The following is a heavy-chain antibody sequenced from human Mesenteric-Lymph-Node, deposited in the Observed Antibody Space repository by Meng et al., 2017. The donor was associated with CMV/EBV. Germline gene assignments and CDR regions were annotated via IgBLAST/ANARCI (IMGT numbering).Heavy chain of an antibody. V-gene: IGHV4-30-4*08. CDR3: ARESITIFSVSDAFDI. CDR1: GGSISSGDYY. J-gene: IGHJ3*02. Sequence: SETLSLTCTVSGGSISSGDYYWSWIRQPPGKGLEWIGYIYYSGSTYYNPSLKSRVTISVDTSKNQFSLKLSSVTAADTAVYYCARESITIFSVSDAFDIWGQGTMVTVSS. CDR2: IYYSGST. D-gene: IGHD3-3*01.